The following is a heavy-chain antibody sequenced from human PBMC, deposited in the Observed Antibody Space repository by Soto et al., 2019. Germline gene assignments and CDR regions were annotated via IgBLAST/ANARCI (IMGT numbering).Heavy chain of an antibody. V-gene: IGHV1-69*06. CDR3: ARWVVYEYSNYGGYYYYGMDV. D-gene: IGHD4-4*01. J-gene: IGHJ6*02. Sequence: GASVKVSCKASGGTFSSYAISWVRQAPGQGLEWIGGIIPIFGTANYAQKFQGRVTITADKSTSTAYMELSSLRSEDTAVYYCARWVVYEYSNYGGYYYYGMDVWGQGTTVTVSS. CDR2: IIPIFGTA. CDR1: GGTFSSYA.